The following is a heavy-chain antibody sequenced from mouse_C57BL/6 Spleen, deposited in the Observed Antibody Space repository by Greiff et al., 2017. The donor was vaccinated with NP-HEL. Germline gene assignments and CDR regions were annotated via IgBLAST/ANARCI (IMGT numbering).Heavy chain of an antibody. CDR3: ARPLYYYGSSLNAMDY. CDR2: IHPNSGST. J-gene: IGHJ4*01. D-gene: IGHD1-1*01. Sequence: QVQLQQPGAELVKPGASVKLSCKASGYTFTSYWMHWVKQRPGQGLEWIGMIHPNSGSTNYNEKFKSKATLTVDKSSSTAYMQLRSLTSEDSAVYYCARPLYYYGSSLNAMDYWGQGTSVTVSS. V-gene: IGHV1-64*01. CDR1: GYTFTSYW.